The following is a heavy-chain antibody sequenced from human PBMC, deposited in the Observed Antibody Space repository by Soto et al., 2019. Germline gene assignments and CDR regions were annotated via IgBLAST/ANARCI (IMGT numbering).Heavy chain of an antibody. CDR2: IYYSGST. D-gene: IGHD6-13*01. Sequence: SETHSLTCTVSGGYIGSYYWSWIRQPPGKGLEWIGYIYYSGSTNYNPSLKSRVTISVDTSKNQFSLKLSSVTAADTAVYYCARGYSSSWYLNYWGQGTLVTVSS. J-gene: IGHJ4*02. V-gene: IGHV4-59*08. CDR3: ARGYSSSWYLNY. CDR1: GGYIGSYY.